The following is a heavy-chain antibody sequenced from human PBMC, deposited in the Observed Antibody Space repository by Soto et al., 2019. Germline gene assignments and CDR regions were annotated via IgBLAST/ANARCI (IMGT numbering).Heavy chain of an antibody. Sequence: QVQLVQSGAEVKKPGSSVKVSCKASGGSLSNYGISWVRQAPGQGLEWMGGIIPVFGTANYAQKFQGRVTVTADESSNIVYMDVTSLRSEDTAVYYCARGDATNIVVTTYYAMDVWGQGTTVTVSS. CDR3: ARGDATNIVVTTYYAMDV. CDR1: GGSLSNYG. J-gene: IGHJ6*02. V-gene: IGHV1-69*12. D-gene: IGHD4-17*01. CDR2: IIPVFGTA.